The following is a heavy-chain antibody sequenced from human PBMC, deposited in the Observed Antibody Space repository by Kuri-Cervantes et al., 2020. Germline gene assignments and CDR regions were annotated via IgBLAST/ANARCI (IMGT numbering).Heavy chain of an antibody. Sequence: SGPTLVIPTQTLTLTCTFSGFSLSTSGVGVGWIRQPPGKALEWLARIDWDDDKFYSTSLKTRLTISKDTSKNQVVLTMTNMDPVDTATYYCARELVPDAFDIWGQGTMVTVSS. V-gene: IGHV2-70*04. D-gene: IGHD6-6*01. J-gene: IGHJ3*02. CDR2: IDWDDDK. CDR3: ARELVPDAFDI. CDR1: GFSLSTSGVG.